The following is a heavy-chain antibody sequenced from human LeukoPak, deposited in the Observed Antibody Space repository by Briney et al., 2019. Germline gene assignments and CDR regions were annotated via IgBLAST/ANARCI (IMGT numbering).Heavy chain of an antibody. CDR1: GYTFTGYY. CDR2: INPSGGST. Sequence: ASVKVSCKTSGYTFTGYYMHWVRQAPGQGLEWMGIINPSGGSTSYAQKFQGRVTMTRDMSTSTVYMELSSLRSEDTAVYYCARDEDYDYVWGSYRGYFDYWGQGTLVTVSS. CDR3: ARDEDYDYVWGSYRGYFDY. J-gene: IGHJ4*02. D-gene: IGHD3-16*01. V-gene: IGHV1-46*01.